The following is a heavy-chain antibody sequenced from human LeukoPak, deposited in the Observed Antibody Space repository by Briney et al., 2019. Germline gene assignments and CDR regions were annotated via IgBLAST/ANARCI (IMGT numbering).Heavy chain of an antibody. CDR2: IYYSGST. CDR1: GGSISSYY. Sequence: SETLSLTCTVSGGSISSYYWSWIRQPPGKGLEWIGYIYYSGSTNYNPSLKSRVTTSVDTSKNQFSLKLSSVTAADTAVYYCARLKYYYDSSGYPLDYWGQGTLVTVSS. J-gene: IGHJ4*02. CDR3: ARLKYYYDSSGYPLDY. D-gene: IGHD3-22*01. V-gene: IGHV4-59*08.